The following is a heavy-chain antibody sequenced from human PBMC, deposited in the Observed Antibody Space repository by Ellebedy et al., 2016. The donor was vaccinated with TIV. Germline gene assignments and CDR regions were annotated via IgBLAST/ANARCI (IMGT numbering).Heavy chain of an antibody. J-gene: IGHJ5*02. D-gene: IGHD6-19*01. CDR1: GGSISSYY. V-gene: IGHV4-59*01. CDR2: IYYSGST. CDR3: ARVYSSGWYNWFDP. Sequence: MPSETLSLTCTVSGGSISSYYWSWIRQPPGKGLEWIGYIYYSGSTNYNPSLKSRVTISVDTSKNQFSLKLSSVTAADTAVYYCARVYSSGWYNWFDPWGQGTLVTVSS.